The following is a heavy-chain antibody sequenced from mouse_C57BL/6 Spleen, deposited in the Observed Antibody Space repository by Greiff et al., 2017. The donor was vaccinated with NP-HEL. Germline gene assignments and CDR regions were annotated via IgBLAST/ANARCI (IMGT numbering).Heavy chain of an antibody. CDR2: INYDGSST. CDR1: GFTFSDYY. CDR3: ARGGSSPYWYFDV. D-gene: IGHD1-1*01. J-gene: IGHJ1*03. Sequence: EVKLVESEGGLVQPGSSMKLSCTASGFTFSDYYMAWVRQVPEKGLEWVANINYDGSSTYYLDSLKSRFIISRDNAKNILYLQMSSLKSEDTATYYCARGGSSPYWYFDVWGTGTTVTVSS. V-gene: IGHV5-16*01.